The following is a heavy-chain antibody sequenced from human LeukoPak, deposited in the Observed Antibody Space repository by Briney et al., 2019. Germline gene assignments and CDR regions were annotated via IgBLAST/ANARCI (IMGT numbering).Heavy chain of an antibody. Sequence: GESLKISCKGSGYIFTNYWIGWVRQMPGKGLEWMGIIYPGDSDIRYSPSFQGQVTISAGKSISTAYLQWSSLKASDTAMYYCARLIAAAGNGWFDPWGQGTLVTVSS. J-gene: IGHJ5*02. CDR3: ARLIAAAGNGWFDP. CDR1: GYIFTNYW. D-gene: IGHD6-13*01. CDR2: IYPGDSDI. V-gene: IGHV5-51*01.